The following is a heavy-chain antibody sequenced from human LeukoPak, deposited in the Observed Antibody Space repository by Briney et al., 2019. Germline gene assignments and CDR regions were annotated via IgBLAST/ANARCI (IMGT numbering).Heavy chain of an antibody. CDR2: INAGNGNT. Sequence: ASVKVSCKASGYTFSTYAMHWVRQAPGQRLEWMGWINAGNGNTKYSQKFQGRVILTSDTSASTAYMELSSLRSEDTAVYYCATRYNYNWGFDYWGRGTLVTVSS. J-gene: IGHJ4*02. V-gene: IGHV1-3*01. D-gene: IGHD5-18*01. CDR1: GYTFSTYA. CDR3: ATRYNYNWGFDY.